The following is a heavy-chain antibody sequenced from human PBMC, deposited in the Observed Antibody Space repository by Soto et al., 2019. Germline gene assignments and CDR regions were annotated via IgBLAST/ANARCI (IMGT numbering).Heavy chain of an antibody. CDR3: TTGLGPLWFGVGRDY. CDR1: GFTFSNAC. V-gene: IGHV3-15*01. Sequence: PGGSLRLSCAASGFTFSNACMSWARQGSGKGLEWVGRIKSKTDGGTTDYAAPVKSRFTSSRDDSKNTLYLQMNSLKTDGTAGYYCTTGLGPLWFGVGRDYWGHGT. D-gene: IGHD3-10*01. CDR2: IKSKTDGGTT. J-gene: IGHJ4*01.